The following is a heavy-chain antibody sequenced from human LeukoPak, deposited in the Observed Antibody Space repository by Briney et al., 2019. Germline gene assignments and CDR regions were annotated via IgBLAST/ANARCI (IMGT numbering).Heavy chain of an antibody. J-gene: IGHJ4*02. CDR3: ARVPGLHLGELSLYHDY. CDR1: GYTFTNYD. D-gene: IGHD3-16*02. Sequence: ASVKVSCKASGYTFTNYDINWVRQAPGQGLEWMGWISAYNGNTNYAQKLQGRVTMTTDTSTSTAYMELRSLRSDDTAIYYCARVPGLHLGELSLYHDYWGQGTLVTVSS. V-gene: IGHV1-18*01. CDR2: ISAYNGNT.